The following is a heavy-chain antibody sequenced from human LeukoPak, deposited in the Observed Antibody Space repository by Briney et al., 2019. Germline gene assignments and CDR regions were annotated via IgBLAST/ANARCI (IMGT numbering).Heavy chain of an antibody. CDR1: GGSISSYY. CDR2: IYYSGST. J-gene: IGHJ5*02. CDR3: ARWLGEWLPSGGWFDP. Sequence: PSETLSLTCTVSGGSISSYYWSWIRQPPGKGLEWIGYIYYSGSTNYNPSLKSRVSISLDTSRNQFFLKLSSLTAADTVVYYCARWLGEWLPSGGWFDPWGQGTLVTVSS. D-gene: IGHD5-12*01. V-gene: IGHV4-59*01.